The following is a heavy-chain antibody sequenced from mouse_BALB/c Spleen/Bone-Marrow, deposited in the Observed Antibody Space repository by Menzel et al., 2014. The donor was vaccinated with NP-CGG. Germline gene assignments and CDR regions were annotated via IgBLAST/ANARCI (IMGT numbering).Heavy chain of an antibody. J-gene: IGHJ2*01. D-gene: IGHD1-1*01. CDR1: GFTFSDYG. CDR2: ISNLAYSI. CDR3: ARALAYGSSFDY. Sequence: VQLQQPGGGLVQPGGSRKLSCAASGFTFSDYGMAWVRQAPGKGPEWVAFISNLAYSIYYTDTVTGRFTISRENAKNTLYLEMSSLRSEDTAMYYCARALAYGSSFDYWGQGTTLTVSS. V-gene: IGHV5-15*02.